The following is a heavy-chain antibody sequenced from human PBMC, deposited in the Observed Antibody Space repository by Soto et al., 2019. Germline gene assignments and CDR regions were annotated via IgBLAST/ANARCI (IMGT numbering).Heavy chain of an antibody. J-gene: IGHJ5*02. D-gene: IGHD3-3*01. Sequence: ASVKVSCKASGYTFTSYGISWVRQAPGQGLEWMGWISAYNGNTNYAQKLQGRVTMTTDTSTSTAYMELRSLRSDDTAVYYWARNDFWSGYYWFDPWGQGTLVTVSS. CDR1: GYTFTSYG. V-gene: IGHV1-18*01. CDR3: ARNDFWSGYYWFDP. CDR2: ISAYNGNT.